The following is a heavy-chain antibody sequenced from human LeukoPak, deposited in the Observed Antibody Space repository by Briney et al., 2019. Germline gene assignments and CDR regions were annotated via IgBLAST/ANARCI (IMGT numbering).Heavy chain of an antibody. Sequence: PGGSLRLSCAASGFTFSDYYMSWIRQAPGKGLEWVSYISTSGSTIHYADSVRGRFTISRDNAKNSLYLQMNSLRADDTAVYYCAKVGSSGYYFDYWGQGTLVTVSS. D-gene: IGHD3-22*01. CDR2: ISTSGSTI. CDR3: AKVGSSGYYFDY. J-gene: IGHJ4*02. CDR1: GFTFSDYY. V-gene: IGHV3-11*01.